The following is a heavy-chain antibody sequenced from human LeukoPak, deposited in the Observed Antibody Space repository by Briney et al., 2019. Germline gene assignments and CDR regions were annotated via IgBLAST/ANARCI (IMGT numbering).Heavy chain of an antibody. V-gene: IGHV3-30*02. CDR3: EKDRLRCLDY. Sequence: GGSLRLSCAASGFTFSSYGMHWVRQAPGKGLERVAFIRYDGSNKYYADSVKGRFTISRDNSKNTLYLQMNSLRAEDTAVYYCEKDRLRCLDYWGQGTMVTVSS. D-gene: IGHD4-17*01. CDR1: GFTFSSYG. CDR2: IRYDGSNK. J-gene: IGHJ4*02.